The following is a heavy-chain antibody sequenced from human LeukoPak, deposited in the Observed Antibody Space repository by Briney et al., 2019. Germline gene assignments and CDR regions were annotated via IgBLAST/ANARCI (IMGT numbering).Heavy chain of an antibody. J-gene: IGHJ4*02. D-gene: IGHD2-15*01. CDR1: GFTLSSYE. CDR2: ISSSGGTI. Sequence: GGSLRLSCAASGFTLSSYEMNWVRQAPGKGVEWVSYISSSGGTIYYADSVKGRFTISRDNAKNSLYLQMNSLRAEDTAIYYCARDLCSGGSCSDYWGQGTLVTVSS. CDR3: ARDLCSGGSCSDY. V-gene: IGHV3-48*03.